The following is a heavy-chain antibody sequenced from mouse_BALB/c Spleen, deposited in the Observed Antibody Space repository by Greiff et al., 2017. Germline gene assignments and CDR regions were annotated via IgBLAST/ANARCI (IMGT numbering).Heavy chain of an antibody. Sequence: VQLQQSGPGLVQPSQSLSITCTVSGFSLTSYGVHWVRQSPGKGLEWLGVIWSGGSTDYNAAFISRLSISKDNSKSQVFFKMNSLQANDTAIYYCARIKYDVYYAMDYWGQGTSVTVSS. V-gene: IGHV2-2*02. CDR3: ARIKYDVYYAMDY. J-gene: IGHJ4*01. CDR2: IWSGGST. D-gene: IGHD2-14*01. CDR1: GFSLTSYG.